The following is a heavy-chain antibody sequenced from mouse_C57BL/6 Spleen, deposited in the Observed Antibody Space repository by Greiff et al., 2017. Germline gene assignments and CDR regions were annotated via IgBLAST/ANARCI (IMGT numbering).Heavy chain of an antibody. CDR1: GYTFTDYN. Sequence: VQLQQSGPELVKPGASVKMSCKASGYTFTDYNMHWVKQSHGKSLEWIGYINPNNGGTSYNQKFKGKAPLTVNKSSRTAYMELRSLTAEDSAVYYCARWGREFDYWGQGTTLTVSS. CDR3: ARWGREFDY. V-gene: IGHV1-22*01. CDR2: INPNNGGT. J-gene: IGHJ2*01.